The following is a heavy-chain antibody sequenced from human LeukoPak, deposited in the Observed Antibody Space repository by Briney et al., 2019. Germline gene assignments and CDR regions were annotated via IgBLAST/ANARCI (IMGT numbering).Heavy chain of an antibody. Sequence: GGSLRLSCAASGFTFSSYSMNWVRQAPGKGLEWVSYISSSSTTIYYADSVKGRFTISRDNAKNSLYLQMNSLRAEDTAVYYCARAGGNYYYYYMDVWGKGTTVTVSS. D-gene: IGHD4-23*01. CDR2: ISSSSTTI. CDR3: ARAGGNYYYYYMDV. CDR1: GFTFSSYS. V-gene: IGHV3-48*01. J-gene: IGHJ6*03.